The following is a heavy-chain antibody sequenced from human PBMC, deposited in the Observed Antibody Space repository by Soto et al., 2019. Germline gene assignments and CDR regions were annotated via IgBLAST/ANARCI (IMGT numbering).Heavy chain of an antibody. V-gene: IGHV3-7*01. CDR2: IKQDGSEK. CDR1: GFTFSSYW. J-gene: IGHJ4*02. Sequence: GSLRVSCAASGFTFSSYWMSWVRQAPGKGLEWVANIKQDGSEKYYVDSVKGRFTISRDNAKNSLYLQMNSLRAEDTAVYFCARQNSGTYAFDFWGQGTLVTVSS. D-gene: IGHD1-26*01. CDR3: ARQNSGTYAFDF.